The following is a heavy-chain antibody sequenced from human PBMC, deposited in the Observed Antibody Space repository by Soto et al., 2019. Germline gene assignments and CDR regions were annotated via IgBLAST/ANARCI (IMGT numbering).Heavy chain of an antibody. CDR2: INAGNGNT. D-gene: IGHD3-22*01. CDR3: ARVNRYYYDSLVHDSFDGFDN. Sequence: ADSLKVSCKASGYTFTSYAMHWVRQAPGQRLEWMGWINAGNGNTKYSQKFQGRVTITRDTSASTAYMELSSLRSEDTAVYYCARVNRYYYDSLVHDSFDGFDNCGQGTMVTVSS. V-gene: IGHV1-3*01. CDR1: GYTFTSYA. J-gene: IGHJ4*01.